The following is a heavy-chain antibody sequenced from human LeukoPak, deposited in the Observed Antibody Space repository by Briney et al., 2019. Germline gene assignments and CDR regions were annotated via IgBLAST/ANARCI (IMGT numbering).Heavy chain of an antibody. V-gene: IGHV3-15*07. CDR2: IKSRAHGETT. CDR1: GFTFSDAW. J-gene: IGHJ4*02. Sequence: GGSLRLSCAASGFTFSDAWMHWVRQAPGKGLEWVGRIKSRAHGETTEYAAPVKGRFTISRDDSKDTLYLQMNSLRAEDTAVYYCAKAGGSYTTTYFDYWGQGTLVTVSS. D-gene: IGHD1-26*01. CDR3: AKAGGSYTTTYFDY.